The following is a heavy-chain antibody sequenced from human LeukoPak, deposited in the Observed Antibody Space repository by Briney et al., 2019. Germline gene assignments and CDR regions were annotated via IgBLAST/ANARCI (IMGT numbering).Heavy chain of an antibody. CDR1: GGSISSGDYY. V-gene: IGHV4-30-4*08. D-gene: IGHD3-22*01. CDR2: IYYSGST. J-gene: IGHJ4*02. CDR3: ARNDTSGYYPFGY. Sequence: SQTLSLTCTVSGGSISSGDYYWGWIRQPPGKGLEWIGYIYYSGSTYYNPSLKSRVTISVDTSKNQFSLKLSSVTAADTAVYYCARNDTSGYYPFGYWGQGTLVTVSS.